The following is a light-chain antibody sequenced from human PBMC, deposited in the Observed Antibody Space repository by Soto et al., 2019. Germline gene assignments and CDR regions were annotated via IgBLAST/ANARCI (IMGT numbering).Light chain of an antibody. Sequence: EVVLTQSPGTLSLSPGERASLSCRASQSVSNNYLAWYQQKPGQSPTLLIFGSTDRATGIPDRFSGSGSGTDFTLTISRLEPEDFAVYYCQQYGSSPPYTFGQGTNLEFK. V-gene: IGKV3-20*01. CDR1: QSVSNNY. CDR3: QQYGSSPPYT. J-gene: IGKJ2*01. CDR2: GST.